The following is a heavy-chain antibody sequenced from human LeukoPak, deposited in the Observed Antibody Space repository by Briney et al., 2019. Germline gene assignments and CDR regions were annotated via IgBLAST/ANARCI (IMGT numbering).Heavy chain of an antibody. V-gene: IGHV4-34*01. CDR3: ARLGYCSSTSCLLYHYYYMDV. D-gene: IGHD2-2*01. J-gene: IGHJ6*03. CDR1: GGSFSGYY. Sequence: PSETLSLTCAVYGGSFSGYYWSWIRQPPGKGLEWMGEINHSGSTNYNPSLKSRVTISVDTSKNQFSLKLSSVTAADTAVYYCARLGYCSSTSCLLYHYYYMDVWGKGTTVTVSS. CDR2: INHSGST.